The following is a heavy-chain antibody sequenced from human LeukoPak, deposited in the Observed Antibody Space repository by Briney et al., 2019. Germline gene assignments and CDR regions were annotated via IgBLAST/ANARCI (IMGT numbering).Heavy chain of an antibody. CDR3: AKGYSWLQSPTDY. V-gene: IGHV3-66*01. J-gene: IGHJ4*02. CDR2: IYSGGST. D-gene: IGHD5-24*01. CDR1: GFTANSNY. Sequence: GGSLRLSCAASGFTANSNYMDWVRQAPGKGLEWVSVIYSGGSTYYADSVKGRFTISRDNSKNTLYLQMNSLRAEDTAVYYCAKGYSWLQSPTDYWGQGTLVTVSS.